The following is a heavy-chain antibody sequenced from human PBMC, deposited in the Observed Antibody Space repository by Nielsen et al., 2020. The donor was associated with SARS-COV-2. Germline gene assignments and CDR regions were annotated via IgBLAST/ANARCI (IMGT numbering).Heavy chain of an antibody. CDR3: AKARSIRTRDLFYY. D-gene: IGHD3-10*01. J-gene: IGHJ4*01. Sequence: GESLKISCAASGFTFSSYAMSWVRQAPGKGLEWVSAISGSGGSTYYADSVKGRFTISRGNSKNTLYLQMNSLRAEDTAVYYCAKARSIRTRDLFYYWGQGALVTVSS. V-gene: IGHV3-23*01. CDR2: ISGSGGST. CDR1: GFTFSSYA.